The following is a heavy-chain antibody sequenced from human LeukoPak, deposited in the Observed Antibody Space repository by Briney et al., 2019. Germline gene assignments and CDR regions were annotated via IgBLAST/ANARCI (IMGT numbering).Heavy chain of an antibody. CDR2: IYYSGDT. J-gene: IGHJ4*02. Sequence: SETLSLTCTVSGDSISNYYWTWIRQPPGKGLEWIGYIYYSGDTNYNPSLKSRVTISLDTSKNQFSLKLTSVTAADTATYYCARRKAKTPNYFDYWGQGALVTVSS. CDR3: ARRKAKTPNYFDY. V-gene: IGHV4-59*08. CDR1: GDSISNYY.